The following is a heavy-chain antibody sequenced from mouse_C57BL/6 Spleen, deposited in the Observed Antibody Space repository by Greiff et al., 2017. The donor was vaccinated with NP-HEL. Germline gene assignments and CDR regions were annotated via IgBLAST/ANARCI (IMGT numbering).Heavy chain of an antibody. V-gene: IGHV1-26*01. D-gene: IGHD2-3*01. CDR1: GYTFTDYY. Sequence: EVQLQQSGPELVKPGASVKISCKASGYTFTDYYMNWVKQSHGKSLEWIGDINPNNGGTSYNQKFKGKATLTVDKSSSTAYMELRSLTSEDSAVYYCARFGSMMVTMDYWGQGTSVTVSS. CDR3: ARFGSMMVTMDY. CDR2: INPNNGGT. J-gene: IGHJ4*01.